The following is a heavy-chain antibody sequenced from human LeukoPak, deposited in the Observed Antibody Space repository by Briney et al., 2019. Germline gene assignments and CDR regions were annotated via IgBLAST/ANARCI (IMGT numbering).Heavy chain of an antibody. D-gene: IGHD3-22*01. J-gene: IGHJ4*02. CDR2: IYYTAGS. CDR1: GGSVTADNYF. CDR3: ARSQDYYDSSGYDY. V-gene: IGHV4-30-4*08. Sequence: SETLSLTCTVSGGSVTADNYFWSWTRQPPGEGLEWIGYIYYTAGSYYNPSLKSRVTMSIDASTNQFSLKLNSVTAADTAVYHCARSQDYYDSSGYDYWGQGTLVTVSS.